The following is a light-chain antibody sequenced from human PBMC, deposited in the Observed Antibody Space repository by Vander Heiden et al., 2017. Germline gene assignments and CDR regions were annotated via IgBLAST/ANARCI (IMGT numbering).Light chain of an antibody. CDR3: QVWDSSSDHRGV. Sequence: SYVLTQPPSMSVAPGQTARITGGGTNIGSKSVPWYQQKPGQAPVLVVYDDSDRPSGIPERFSGSNSGNTATLTISRVEAGDEADYYCQVWDSSSDHRGVFGGGTKLTVL. V-gene: IGLV3-21*02. J-gene: IGLJ2*01. CDR1: NIGSKS. CDR2: DDS.